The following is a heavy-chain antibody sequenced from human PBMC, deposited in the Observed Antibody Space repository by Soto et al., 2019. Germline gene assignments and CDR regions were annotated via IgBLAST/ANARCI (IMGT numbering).Heavy chain of an antibody. CDR2: ISAYNGNT. CDR3: AREKGNIVATMGIDY. CDR1: GYTFTSYG. V-gene: IGHV1-18*04. J-gene: IGHJ4*02. D-gene: IGHD5-12*01. Sequence: ASVKVSCKASGYTFTSYGISWVRQAPGQGLEWMGWISAYNGNTNYAQKLQGRVTMTTDTSTSTAYMELRSLRSDDTAVYYCAREKGNIVATMGIDYWGQGTLVTVSS.